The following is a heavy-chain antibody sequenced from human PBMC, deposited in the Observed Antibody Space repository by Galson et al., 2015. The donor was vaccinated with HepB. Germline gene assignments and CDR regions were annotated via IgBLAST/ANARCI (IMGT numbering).Heavy chain of an antibody. D-gene: IGHD3-10*01. CDR3: ARDRITMVRGVIENWFDP. CDR2: IWYDGSNK. Sequence: SLRLSCAASGFTFSSYGMHWVRQAPGKGLEWVAVIWYDGSNKYYSDSVKGRFTISRDNSKNTLYLQMNSLRAEDTAVYYCARDRITMVRGVIENWFDPWGQGTLVTVSS. V-gene: IGHV3-33*08. CDR1: GFTFSSYG. J-gene: IGHJ5*02.